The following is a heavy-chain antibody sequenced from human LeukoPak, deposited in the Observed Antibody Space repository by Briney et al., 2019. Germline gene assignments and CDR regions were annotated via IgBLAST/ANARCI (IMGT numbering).Heavy chain of an antibody. V-gene: IGHV4-59*01. D-gene: IGHD3-16*02. CDR1: GGSISSYY. CDR2: IYYSGST. J-gene: IGHJ6*03. CDR3: ARDTYDYVWGSYRYYYYYMDV. Sequence: SETLSLTCTVSGGSISSYYWSWIRQPPGKGLEWIGYIYYSGSTNYNPSLKSRVTISVDTSKNQFSLKLSSVTAADTAVYYCARDTYDYVWGSYRYYYYYMDVWGKGTTVTVSS.